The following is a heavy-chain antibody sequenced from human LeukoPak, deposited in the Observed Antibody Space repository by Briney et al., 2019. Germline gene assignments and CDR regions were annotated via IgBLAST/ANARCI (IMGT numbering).Heavy chain of an antibody. J-gene: IGHJ4*02. Sequence: ASVKVSCKASGYTFTSYGISWVRQAPGQGLEWMGWMNPNSGRTGYAQNFQGRITITRNTSISTAYMELSSLRSEDTAVYYCARERDYGDSLYYFDYWGQGTLVTVSS. CDR3: ARERDYGDSLYYFDY. V-gene: IGHV1-8*03. CDR2: MNPNSGRT. D-gene: IGHD4-17*01. CDR1: GYTFTSYG.